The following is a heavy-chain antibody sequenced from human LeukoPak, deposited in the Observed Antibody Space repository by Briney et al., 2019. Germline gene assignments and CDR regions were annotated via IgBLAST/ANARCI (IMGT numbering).Heavy chain of an antibody. CDR3: APSIVGATTGVS. D-gene: IGHD1-26*01. J-gene: IGHJ4*02. Sequence: GESLKISCKGSGYSFTSYWISWVRQVPGKGLEWMGRIDPSDSYTNYSPSFQGHVTISADKSISTAYLQWSSLKASDTAMYYCAPSIVGATTGVSWGQGTLVTVSS. CDR2: IDPSDSYT. V-gene: IGHV5-10-1*01. CDR1: GYSFTSYW.